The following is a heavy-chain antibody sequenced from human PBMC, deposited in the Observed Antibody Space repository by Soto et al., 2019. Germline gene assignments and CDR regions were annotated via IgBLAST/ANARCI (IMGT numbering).Heavy chain of an antibody. J-gene: IGHJ6*02. CDR3: ARGRSKGSSWYYYYYGMDV. V-gene: IGHV3-11*06. CDR2: ISSSSIST. D-gene: IGHD6-13*01. CDR1: GFTFSDYF. Sequence: PGGSLRLSCAASGFTFSDYFMSWIRQAPGKGPEWISHISSSSISTNYADSVKGRFTISRDNAKNSLYLEMTSLTAADTAVYYCARGRSKGSSWYYYYYGMDVWGQGTTVTVSS.